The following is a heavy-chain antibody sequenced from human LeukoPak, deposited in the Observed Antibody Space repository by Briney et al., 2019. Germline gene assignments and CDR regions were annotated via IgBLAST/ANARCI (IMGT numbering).Heavy chain of an antibody. V-gene: IGHV1-18*01. CDR2: ISAYNGNT. D-gene: IGHD3-3*01. Sequence: ASVKVSCKASGYTFTSYGISWVRQAPGQGLEWMGWISAYNGNTNYAQKLQGRVTMTTDTSTSTAYMELRSLRSDDTAVYYCARSPYHFWSGYYTGLSYYYYYMDVWGKGTTVTVSS. J-gene: IGHJ6*03. CDR1: GYTFTSYG. CDR3: ARSPYHFWSGYYTGLSYYYYYMDV.